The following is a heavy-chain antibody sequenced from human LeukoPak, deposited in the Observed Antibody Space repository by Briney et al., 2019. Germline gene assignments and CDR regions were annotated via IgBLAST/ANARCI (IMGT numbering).Heavy chain of an antibody. J-gene: IGHJ4*02. CDR3: AADLPYSNYGPLDY. V-gene: IGHV1-58*01. Sequence: SVNVSCKASGFTFTNSAVQWVRQAHGQRLEWIGWIVVGSGNTNYAQKFQERVTITGDMSTNTAYLELSSLRSDDTAVYYCAADLPYSNYGPLDYWGQGTLVTVSS. CDR2: IVVGSGNT. D-gene: IGHD4-11*01. CDR1: GFTFTNSA.